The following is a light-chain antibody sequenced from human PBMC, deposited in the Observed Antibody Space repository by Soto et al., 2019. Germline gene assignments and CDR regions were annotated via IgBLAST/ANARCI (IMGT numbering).Light chain of an antibody. V-gene: IGKV3-15*01. CDR3: QQFNKWPLWT. Sequence: EIVRTQSPGTLSVSPGERATLSCRASQSVNSNLAWYQQKPGQAPRLLIYGASTRATGTPARFSGSGSGTEFTLTIRSLQSEDIAVYYCQQFNKWPLWTFGQGTKVEIK. CDR1: QSVNSN. J-gene: IGKJ1*01. CDR2: GAS.